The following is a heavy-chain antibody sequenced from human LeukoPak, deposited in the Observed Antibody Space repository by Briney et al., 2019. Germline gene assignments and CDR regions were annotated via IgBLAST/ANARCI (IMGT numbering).Heavy chain of an antibody. CDR3: AREGPINNGDLDY. J-gene: IGHJ4*02. V-gene: IGHV3-11*05. CDR1: GFTFSDYY. Sequence: GGSLRLSCAASGFTFSDYYMSWIRQAPGKGLEWVSYISSSGSYTNYADSVKGRFTISRDNAQNSLYLQMNSLRAEDTAVYYCAREGPINNGDLDYWGQGTLVTVSS. CDR2: ISSSGSYT. D-gene: IGHD1/OR15-1a*01.